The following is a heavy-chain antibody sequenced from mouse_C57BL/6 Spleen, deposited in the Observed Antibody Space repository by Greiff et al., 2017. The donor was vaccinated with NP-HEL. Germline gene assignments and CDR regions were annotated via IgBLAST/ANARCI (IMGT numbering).Heavy chain of an antibody. D-gene: IGHD1-1*01. CDR2: INPGSDGT. CDR3: ARDYYGSQAFAY. Sequence: QVQLQQSGAELVRPGTSVKVSCKASGYAFTNYLIEWVKQRPGQGLEWIGVINPGSDGTNYNEKFKGKATLTADKSSSTAYMKLSSLTSEDSAVYCCARDYYGSQAFAYWGQGTLVTVSA. CDR1: GYAFTNYL. J-gene: IGHJ3*01. V-gene: IGHV1-54*01.